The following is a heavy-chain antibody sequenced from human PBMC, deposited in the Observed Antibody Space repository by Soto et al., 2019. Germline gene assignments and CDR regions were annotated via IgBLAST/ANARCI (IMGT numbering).Heavy chain of an antibody. CDR3: ARPVWFGDYRGVDS. CDR2: ISAYNGNT. Sequence: AAVKVSCTASGYTFTSYGIRWVRQAPGQGLEWMGWISAYNGNTNYAQKLQGRVTMTTDTSTSTAYMELRSLRSDDTAVYYCARPVWFGDYRGVDSWGQGTLVTVSS. D-gene: IGHD3-10*01. J-gene: IGHJ4*02. CDR1: GYTFTSYG. V-gene: IGHV1-18*01.